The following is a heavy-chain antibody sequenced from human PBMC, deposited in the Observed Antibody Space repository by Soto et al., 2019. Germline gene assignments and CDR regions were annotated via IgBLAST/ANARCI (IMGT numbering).Heavy chain of an antibody. V-gene: IGHV1-8*01. J-gene: IGHJ3*02. Sequence: GASVKVSCKASGYTFTSYDINWVRQATGQGLEWMGWMNPNSGNTGYAQKFQGRVTMTRNTSISTAYMELSSLRSEDTAVYYCARGPRSDFWSGYYLSTAPYGGYDAFDIWGQGTMVTVSS. D-gene: IGHD3-3*01. CDR3: ARGPRSDFWSGYYLSTAPYGGYDAFDI. CDR2: MNPNSGNT. CDR1: GYTFTSYD.